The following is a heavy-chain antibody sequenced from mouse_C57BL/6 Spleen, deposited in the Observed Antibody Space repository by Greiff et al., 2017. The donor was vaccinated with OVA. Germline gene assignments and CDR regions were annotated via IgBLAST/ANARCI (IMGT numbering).Heavy chain of an antibody. CDR2: ISYDGSN. J-gene: IGHJ4*01. CDR3: ASYYDANYYAMDY. CDR1: GYSITSGYY. Sequence: ESGPGLVKPSQSLSLTCSVTGYSITSGYYWNWIRQFPGNKLEWMGYISYDGSNNYNPSLKNRISITRDTSKNQFFLKLNSVTTEDTATYYCASYYDANYYAMDYWGQGTSVTVSS. D-gene: IGHD2-4*01. V-gene: IGHV3-6*01.